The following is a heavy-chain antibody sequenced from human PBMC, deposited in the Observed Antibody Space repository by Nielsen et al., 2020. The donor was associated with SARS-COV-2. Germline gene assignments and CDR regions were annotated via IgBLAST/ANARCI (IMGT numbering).Heavy chain of an antibody. CDR2: IRSKTHSYET. D-gene: IGHD6-13*01. CDR3: TRVNPTSGSWFDALDI. V-gene: IGHV3-73*01. Sequence: GESLKISCAASGFSFSDSGMHWVRQASGKGLEWVGRIRSKTHSYETVYAASVRDRFTISRDDSNNTAYLQMNNLRTEDTAVYYCTRVNPTSGSWFDALDIWGQGTMVTVSS. J-gene: IGHJ3*02. CDR1: GFSFSDSG.